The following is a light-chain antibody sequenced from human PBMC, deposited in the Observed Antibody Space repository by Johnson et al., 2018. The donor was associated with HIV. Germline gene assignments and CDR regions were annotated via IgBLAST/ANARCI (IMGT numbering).Light chain of an antibody. CDR1: TSTLGNNY. J-gene: IGLJ1*01. CDR2: KNY. V-gene: IGLV1-51*02. Sequence: QSVLTQPPSVSAAPGQKVTISCSGRTSTLGNNYVSWYQVLPGTAPKLLIYKNYQRPPEIPDRFSGSKSATSATLGITGLQTGDEAEYYCATWDSSMTDGGVFVPGTKVTVL. CDR3: ATWDSSMTDGGV.